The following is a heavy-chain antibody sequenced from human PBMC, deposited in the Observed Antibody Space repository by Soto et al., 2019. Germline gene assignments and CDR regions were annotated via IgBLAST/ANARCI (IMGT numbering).Heavy chain of an antibody. D-gene: IGHD3-10*01. CDR2: IYPGDSDT. V-gene: IGHV5-51*01. CDR1: GYSFTSYW. J-gene: IGHJ3*02. Sequence: GESLKISCKGSGYSFTSYWIGWVRQMPGKGLEWMGIIYPGDSDTRYSPSFQGQVTISADKSISTAYLQWSSLKASDTAMYYCARQPRGSMVRGVFAFDIWGQGTMVTVSS. CDR3: ARQPRGSMVRGVFAFDI.